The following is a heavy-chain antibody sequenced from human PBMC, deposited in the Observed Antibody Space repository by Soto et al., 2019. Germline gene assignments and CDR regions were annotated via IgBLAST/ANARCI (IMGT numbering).Heavy chain of an antibody. CDR3: ARQYYFGSGSYYHRPFAF. D-gene: IGHD3-10*01. V-gene: IGHV4-39*01. CDR1: GGSISSSSYY. J-gene: IGHJ4*02. CDR2: IYYSGNT. Sequence: SETLSLTCTVSGGSISSSSYYWGWIRQPPGKGLEWIGSIYYSGNTYYNPSLKSRVTISVDTAKNQFSLKLSSVTAADTAVYYCARQYYFGSGSYYHRPFAFCGQGTLVTVSS.